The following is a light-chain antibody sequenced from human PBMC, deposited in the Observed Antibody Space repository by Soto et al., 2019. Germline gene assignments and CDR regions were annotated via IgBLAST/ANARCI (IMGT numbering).Light chain of an antibody. J-gene: IGLJ1*01. CDR3: SSYTSSITLLYV. V-gene: IGLV2-14*01. Sequence: QYALTQPASVSGSPGQSITISCTGTSSDVGGYNYVSWYQQHPGKAPKLMIYDVSNRPSGVSNRFSGSKSGNTASLTISGLQAEDEADYYCSSYTSSITLLYVFGTGTKLTVL. CDR1: SSDVGGYNY. CDR2: DVS.